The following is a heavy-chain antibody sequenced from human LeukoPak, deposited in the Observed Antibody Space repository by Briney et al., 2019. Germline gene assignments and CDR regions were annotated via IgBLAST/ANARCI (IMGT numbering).Heavy chain of an antibody. D-gene: IGHD3-3*01. Sequence: ASVKVSCKASGYTFTSYDINWVRQATGQGLEWMGWINPNSGNTVYAQKFQGRVTITRHTSISTAYMELSSLRSEDTAVYYCAREGYYDLWSAYYVRYYYMDVWGKGTTVTVSS. V-gene: IGHV1-8*01. J-gene: IGHJ6*03. CDR1: GYTFTSYD. CDR2: INPNSGNT. CDR3: AREGYYDLWSAYYVRYYYMDV.